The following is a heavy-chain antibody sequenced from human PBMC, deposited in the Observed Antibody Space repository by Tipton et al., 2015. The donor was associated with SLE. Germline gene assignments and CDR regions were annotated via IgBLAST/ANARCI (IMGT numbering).Heavy chain of an antibody. CDR2: INVGGRT. D-gene: IGHD3-10*01. J-gene: IGHJ5*01. CDR3: AREGAVRDSSWSVDS. V-gene: IGHV4-61*02. Sequence: LRLSCAVSGDSLSSGYHFWNWIRQPAGKGLEWVGRINVGGRTNYNPSLKSRVAISIDTSKNQFSLRMTSVSATDTAVYFCAREGAVRDSSWSVDSWGQGTLVTVSS. CDR1: GDSLSSGYHF.